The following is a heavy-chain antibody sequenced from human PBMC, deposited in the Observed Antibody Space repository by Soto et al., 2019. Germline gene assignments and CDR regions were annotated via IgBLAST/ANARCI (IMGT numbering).Heavy chain of an antibody. CDR3: AREAYYYDSSGYLDY. CDR1: GFTFSSYW. D-gene: IGHD3-22*01. CDR2: IKQDGSEK. Sequence: PGGSLRLSCAASGFTFSSYWMSWVRQAPGKGLEWVANIKQDGSEKYYVDSVKGRFTISRDNAKNSLYLQMNSLRAEDTAVYYCAREAYYYDSSGYLDYWGQGTLVTVSS. J-gene: IGHJ4*02. V-gene: IGHV3-7*03.